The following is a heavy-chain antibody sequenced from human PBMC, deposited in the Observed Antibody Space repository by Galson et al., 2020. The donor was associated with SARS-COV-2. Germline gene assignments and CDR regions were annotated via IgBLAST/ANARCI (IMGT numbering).Heavy chain of an antibody. CDR3: AKTFEDSGYNWNDPVGGFDP. CDR2: ILYDGSDQ. Sequence: QAGGSLRLSCAASGFTFSAYGMQWVRQSPGKGLEWLSLILYDGSDQYYADSVKGRFTISRDNSKNTLYLQMNSLRPEDTAIYYCAKTFEDSGYNWNDPVGGFDPWGQGTLVTVSS. V-gene: IGHV3-30*02. D-gene: IGHD1-1*01. J-gene: IGHJ5*02. CDR1: GFTFSAYG.